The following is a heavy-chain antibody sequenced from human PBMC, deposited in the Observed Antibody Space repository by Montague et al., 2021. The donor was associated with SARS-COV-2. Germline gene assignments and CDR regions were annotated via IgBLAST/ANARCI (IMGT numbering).Heavy chain of an antibody. CDR1: FGAISTYY. CDR3: ARQDAWAYCGDDCYGGWFDS. J-gene: IGHJ5*01. CDR2: IFYNGST. Sequence: SETLSLTCTVSFGAISTYYWSWIRQPPGKGLEWIGFIFYNGSTKYNPSLKRRVSISLDTSKNQFSLKLSSVTAADTAVYYCARQDAWAYCGDDCYGGWFDSWGQGTLVTVSS. V-gene: IGHV4-59*01. D-gene: IGHD2-21*01.